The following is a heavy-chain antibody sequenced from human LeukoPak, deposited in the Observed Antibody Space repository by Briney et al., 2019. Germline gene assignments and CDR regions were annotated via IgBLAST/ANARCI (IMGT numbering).Heavy chain of an antibody. J-gene: IGHJ5*02. V-gene: IGHV3-53*01. D-gene: IGHD4-23*01. CDR2: IYSGGDT. CDR1: GFSVSNNY. CDR3: TDAVAA. Sequence: GGSLRLSCAASGFSVSNNYVTWVRQPPGKGLEWVPVIYSGGDTYYADSVKGRFTISRDNSKNMLYLQMNCLTVADTAVYYCTDAVAAWGQGTLVTVS.